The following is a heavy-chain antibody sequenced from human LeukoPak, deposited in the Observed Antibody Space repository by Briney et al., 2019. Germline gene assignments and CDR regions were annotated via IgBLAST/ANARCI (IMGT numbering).Heavy chain of an antibody. V-gene: IGHV4-59*01. Sequence: PSETPSLTCTVSGGSISSYYWSWIRQPPGKGLEWIGYIYYSGSTNYNPSLKSRVTISVDTSKNQFSLKLSSVTAADTAVYYCARARVGATNNFDYWGQGTLVTVSS. J-gene: IGHJ4*02. D-gene: IGHD1-26*01. CDR3: ARARVGATNNFDY. CDR2: IYYSGST. CDR1: GGSISSYY.